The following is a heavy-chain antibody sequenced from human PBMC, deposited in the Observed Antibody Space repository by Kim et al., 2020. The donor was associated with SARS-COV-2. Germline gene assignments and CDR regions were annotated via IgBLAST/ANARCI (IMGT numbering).Heavy chain of an antibody. D-gene: IGHD3-3*02. J-gene: IGHJ4*02. V-gene: IGHV3-11*01. Sequence: GDTPYYADSVRGRFTISRDDAENSLYLQMNNLKAEDTAIYYCARGHTFVYWGQGALVTVSS. CDR2: GDTP. CDR3: ARGHTFVY.